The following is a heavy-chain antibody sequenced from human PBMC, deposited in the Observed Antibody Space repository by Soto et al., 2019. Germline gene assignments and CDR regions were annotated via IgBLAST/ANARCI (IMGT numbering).Heavy chain of an antibody. D-gene: IGHD1-26*01. V-gene: IGHV4-4*02. CDR2: IYYGGST. J-gene: IGHJ4*02. CDR1: GGSIRSINW. Sequence: SETQRDTSAVAGGSIRSINWRRSIHQPQGKGLEWIGEIYYGGSTYYNPSLKSRVTISVDTSKNQFSLKLSSVTAADTAVYYCASVRSGWELWRGFDYWGQGTLVTVSS. CDR3: ASVRSGWELWRGFDY.